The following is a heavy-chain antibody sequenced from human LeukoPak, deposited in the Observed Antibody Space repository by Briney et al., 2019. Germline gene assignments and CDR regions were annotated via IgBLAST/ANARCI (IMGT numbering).Heavy chain of an antibody. CDR3: TTDLVVAGDFDH. Sequence: GGSLRLSCTASGITFSNVWMSWVRQAPGKGLEWVGRIKSKTDGGSTDYAAPVKGRFTISRDESKNTLYLQMNSLKTEDTAVYYCTTDLVVAGDFDHWGQGALVTVSS. CDR1: GITFSNVW. V-gene: IGHV3-15*01. CDR2: IKSKTDGGST. D-gene: IGHD2-15*01. J-gene: IGHJ4*02.